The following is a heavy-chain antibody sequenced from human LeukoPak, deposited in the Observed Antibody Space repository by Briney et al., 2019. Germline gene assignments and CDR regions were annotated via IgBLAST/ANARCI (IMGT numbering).Heavy chain of an antibody. CDR3: ARVSLVISLFDY. V-gene: IGHV1-18*01. CDR2: ISAYNGNT. Sequence: ASVKVSCKASGYTFTSHGISWVRQAPGQGLEWMGWISAYNGNTNYARKLQGRVTMTTDTSTSTAYMELRSLRSDDTAVYYCARVSLVISLFDYWGQGTLVTVSS. J-gene: IGHJ4*02. CDR1: GYTFTSHG. D-gene: IGHD3-10*01.